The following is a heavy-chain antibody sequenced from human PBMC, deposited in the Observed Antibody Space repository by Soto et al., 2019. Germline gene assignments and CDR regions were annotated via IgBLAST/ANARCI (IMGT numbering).Heavy chain of an antibody. CDR3: AKLPGSNYYYYYMDV. CDR1: GFTFSSYA. Sequence: EVQLLESGGGLVQPGGSLRLSCAASGFTFSSYAMSWVRQAPGKGLAWVSAISGSGGSTYYADSVKGRFTISRDNSKNTLYLQMNSLRAEDTAVYYCAKLPGSNYYYYYMDVWGKGTTVTVSS. D-gene: IGHD3-9*01. J-gene: IGHJ6*03. V-gene: IGHV3-23*01. CDR2: ISGSGGST.